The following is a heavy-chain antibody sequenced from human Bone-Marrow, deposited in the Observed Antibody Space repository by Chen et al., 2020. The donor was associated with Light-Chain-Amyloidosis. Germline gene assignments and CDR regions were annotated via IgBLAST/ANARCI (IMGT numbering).Heavy chain of an antibody. CDR2: INIDGTTT. CDR1: GFPFNNYW. V-gene: IGHV3-74*01. Sequence: EVLLVESGGGLVQTGGSLRLSCAASGFPFNNYWMHWVRQAPGMGLVWVARINIDGTTTNYAGSVKGRFTISRDNARNTLDLQMNSLTAEDTATYYCVRDEFNAFDFWGQGTMVTVSS. J-gene: IGHJ3*01. CDR3: VRDEFNAFDF.